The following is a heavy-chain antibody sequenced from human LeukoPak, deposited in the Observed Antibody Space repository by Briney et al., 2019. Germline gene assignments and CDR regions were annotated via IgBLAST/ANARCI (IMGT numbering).Heavy chain of an antibody. CDR1: GYTFTSYG. V-gene: IGHV1-18*01. CDR2: ISAYNGNT. Sequence: GASVKVPCKASGYTFTSYGISWVRQAPGQGLEWMGWISAYNGNTNYAQKLQGRVTMTTDTSTSTAYIELRSLRSDDTAVYYCARVNLYNWNLIDYWGQGTLVTVSS. D-gene: IGHD1-7*01. CDR3: ARVNLYNWNLIDY. J-gene: IGHJ4*02.